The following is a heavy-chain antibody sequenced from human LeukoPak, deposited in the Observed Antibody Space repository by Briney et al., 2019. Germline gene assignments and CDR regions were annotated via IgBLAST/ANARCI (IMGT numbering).Heavy chain of an antibody. CDR3: ARVSPNTVTTLQYFDY. V-gene: IGHV3-48*03. J-gene: IGHJ4*02. CDR2: ISSSGSTI. D-gene: IGHD4-17*01. CDR1: GFTFSSYE. Sequence: GESLRLSCAASGFTFSSYEMNWVRQAPGKGLEWVSYISSSGSTIYYADSVKGRFTISRDNAKNSLYLQMNSLRAEDTAVYYCARVSPNTVTTLQYFDYWGQGTLVTVSS.